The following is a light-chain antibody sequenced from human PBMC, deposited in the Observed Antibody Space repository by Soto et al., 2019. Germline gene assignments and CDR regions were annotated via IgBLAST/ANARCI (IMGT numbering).Light chain of an antibody. V-gene: IGKV3-20*01. Sequence: EILLTQSPGTLSLSPGARAPLSCRASQSVSNNYLAWYQQKPGQAPRLLIYGASNRATGIPDRFSGSGSGTDFTLTISRLEPEDFATYYCQHYNSYSEAFGQGTKVDIK. J-gene: IGKJ1*01. CDR2: GAS. CDR3: QHYNSYSEA. CDR1: QSVSNNY.